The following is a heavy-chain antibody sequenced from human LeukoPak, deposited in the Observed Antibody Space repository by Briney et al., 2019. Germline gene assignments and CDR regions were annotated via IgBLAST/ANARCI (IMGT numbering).Heavy chain of an antibody. CDR2: ISGSGVTT. CDR3: AKAQSSGWYLSFDY. D-gene: IGHD6-19*01. CDR1: GFTFSNYG. Sequence: GGSLRPSCAASGFTFSNYGMTWVRQAPGKGLEWVSLISGSGVTTYYADSVKGRFTISRDNSKNTLSLQMNSMRADDTAVYYCAKAQSSGWYLSFDYWGQGTLVTVSS. V-gene: IGHV3-23*01. J-gene: IGHJ4*02.